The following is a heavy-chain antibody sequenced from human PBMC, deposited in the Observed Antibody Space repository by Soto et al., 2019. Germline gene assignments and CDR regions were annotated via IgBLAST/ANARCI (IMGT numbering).Heavy chain of an antibody. CDR2: IYYSGST. Sequence: QVQLQESGPGLVKPSQTLSLTCTVSGGSISSGGYYWSWIRQHPGKGLEWVGYIYYSGSTYYNPSLKSRVTISVDTSKNQFSLKLSSVTAADTAVYYCARYSRGYCSGGSCYGNWFDPWGHGTLVTVSS. CDR3: ARYSRGYCSGGSCYGNWFDP. V-gene: IGHV4-31*03. D-gene: IGHD2-15*01. J-gene: IGHJ5*02. CDR1: GGSISSGGYY.